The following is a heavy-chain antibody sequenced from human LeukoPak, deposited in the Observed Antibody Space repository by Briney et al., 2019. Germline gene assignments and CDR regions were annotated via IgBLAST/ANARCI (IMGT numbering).Heavy chain of an antibody. V-gene: IGHV1-8*02. CDR2: MNPNSGNT. J-gene: IGHJ3*02. D-gene: IGHD3-16*01. CDR1: GGTFSSYA. Sequence: ASVKVSCKASGGTFSSYAISWVRQATGQGLEWMGWMNPNSGNTGYAQKFQGRVTMTRNTSISTAYMELSSLRSEDTAVYYCARGSRVLDAFDIWGQGTMVTVSS. CDR3: ARGSRVLDAFDI.